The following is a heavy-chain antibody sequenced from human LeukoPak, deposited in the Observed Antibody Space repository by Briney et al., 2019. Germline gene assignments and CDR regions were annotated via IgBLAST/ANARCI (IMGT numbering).Heavy chain of an antibody. CDR2: IKQDESEK. V-gene: IGHV3-7*01. CDR3: ARVSGDGSNYGFDY. J-gene: IGHJ4*02. Sequence: GGSLRLSCAASGFTFSSYWMSWVRQAPGKGLEWVANIKQDESEKYYVDSVKGRFTISRDNAKNSLYLQMNSLRVEDTAVYYCARVSGDGSNYGFDYWGQGTLVTVSS. CDR1: GFTFSSYW. D-gene: IGHD5-24*01.